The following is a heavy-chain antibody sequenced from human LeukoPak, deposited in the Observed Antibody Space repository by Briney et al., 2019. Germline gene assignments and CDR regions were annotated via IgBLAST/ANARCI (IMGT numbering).Heavy chain of an antibody. CDR1: GYTFSIYG. CDR2: ISAYNGNT. CDR3: ARDSLHSDLVLPFDY. V-gene: IGHV1-18*01. Sequence: ASVKVSCKASGYTFSIYGISWVRQAPGQGLEWMGWISAYNGNTNYAQKVQGRVTMTTDTSTSTAYMELRSLRSDDTAVYYCARDSLHSDLVLPFDYWGQGTLVTVSS. J-gene: IGHJ4*02. D-gene: IGHD1-26*01.